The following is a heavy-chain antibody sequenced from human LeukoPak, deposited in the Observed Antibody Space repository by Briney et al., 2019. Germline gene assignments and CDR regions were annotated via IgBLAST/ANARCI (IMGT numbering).Heavy chain of an antibody. CDR3: ARDSYGGDHDAFDI. D-gene: IGHD4-23*01. Sequence: SVKVSCKASGYTFTSYGMSWVRQAPGQGLEWMGGIIPIFGTANYAQKFQGRVTITADESTSTAYMELSSLRSEDTAVYYCARDSYGGDHDAFDIWGQGTMVTVSS. CDR2: IIPIFGTA. J-gene: IGHJ3*02. CDR1: GYTFTSYG. V-gene: IGHV1-69*13.